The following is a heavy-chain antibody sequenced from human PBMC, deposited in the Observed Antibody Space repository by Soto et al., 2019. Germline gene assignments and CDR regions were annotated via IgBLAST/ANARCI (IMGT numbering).Heavy chain of an antibody. CDR3: AKGDSGWPLWYFDY. J-gene: IGHJ4*02. D-gene: IGHD6-19*01. Sequence: SETLSLTCTVSGGSISSGDYYWSWIRQPPGKGLEWIGYIYYSGSTFYNPSLKNRVTISLDTSKIQFSLKLSSVTAADTAVYYCAKGDSGWPLWYFDYWGQGILVTVSS. V-gene: IGHV4-30-4*01. CDR1: GGSISSGDYY. CDR2: IYYSGST.